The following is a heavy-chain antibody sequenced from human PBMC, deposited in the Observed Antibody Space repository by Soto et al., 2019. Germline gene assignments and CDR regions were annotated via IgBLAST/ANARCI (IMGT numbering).Heavy chain of an antibody. V-gene: IGHV1-8*01. CDR2: MNPNSGNT. D-gene: IGHD3-10*01. J-gene: IGHJ1*01. Sequence: QVQLVQSGAEVKKPGASVKVSCKASGYTFTSYDINWVRQATGQGLEWMGWMNPNSGNTGYAQKFRGRVTMTRNTSISTAYMELSSLRSEDTAVYYCARGPTRRYYYGSGSYLEYFQHWGQGTLVTVSS. CDR3: ARGPTRRYYYGSGSYLEYFQH. CDR1: GYTFTSYD.